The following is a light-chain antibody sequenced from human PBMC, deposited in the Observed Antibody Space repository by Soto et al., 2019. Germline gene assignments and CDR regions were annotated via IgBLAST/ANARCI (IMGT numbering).Light chain of an antibody. CDR1: QSISSW. Sequence: DIQMTQSPSTLSASVGDRVTITCRASQSISSWLAWYQQKPGKAPKLLIYKASTLKSGVPSRFSGSGSGTEFTLTISSLQPDDFATYYCQQYNSYLTFGGGTKVDIK. CDR3: QQYNSYLT. CDR2: KAS. V-gene: IGKV1-5*03. J-gene: IGKJ4*01.